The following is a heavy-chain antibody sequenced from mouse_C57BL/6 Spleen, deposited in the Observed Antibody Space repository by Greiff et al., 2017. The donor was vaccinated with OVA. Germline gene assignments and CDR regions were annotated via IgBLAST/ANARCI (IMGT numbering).Heavy chain of an antibody. CDR3: AICYYPHWYFDV. D-gene: IGHD1-1*01. Sequence: VQLKQSGPELVKPGASVKMSCKASGYTFTDYNMHWVKQSHGKSLEWIGYINPNNGGTSYNQKFKGKATLTVNKSSSTAYMELRSLTSEDSAVYYCAICYYPHWYFDVWGTGTTVTVSS. CDR2: INPNNGGT. V-gene: IGHV1-22*01. CDR1: GYTFTDYN. J-gene: IGHJ1*03.